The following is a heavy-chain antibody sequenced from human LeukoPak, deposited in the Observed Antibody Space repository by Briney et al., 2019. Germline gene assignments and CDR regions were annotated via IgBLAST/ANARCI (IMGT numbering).Heavy chain of an antibody. CDR2: ISGSGGST. V-gene: IGHV3-23*01. CDR3: AKDMGVDTAMVTSLYFDY. CDR1: GFTFSSYA. D-gene: IGHD5-18*01. Sequence: GGSLRLSCAASGFTFSSYAMSWVRQAPGEGLEWVSAISGSGGSTYYADSVKGRFTISRDNSKNTLYLQMNSLRAEDTAVYYCAKDMGVDTAMVTSLYFDYWGQGTLVTVPS. J-gene: IGHJ4*02.